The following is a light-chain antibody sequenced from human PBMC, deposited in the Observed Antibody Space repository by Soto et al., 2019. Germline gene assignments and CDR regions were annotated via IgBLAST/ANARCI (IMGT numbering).Light chain of an antibody. CDR3: MQALQTPIT. CDR2: LGS. V-gene: IGKV2-28*01. J-gene: IGKJ5*01. CDR1: QSLLHSNGYNY. Sequence: DIVMTQSPLSLPVTPGEPASISCRSSQSLLHSNGYNYFDWYVQKPGQSPQLLIYLGSTRASGVPDRFSGSGSGTDFTLKISRVEAEDVGVYYCMQALQTPITFGQGTRLEIK.